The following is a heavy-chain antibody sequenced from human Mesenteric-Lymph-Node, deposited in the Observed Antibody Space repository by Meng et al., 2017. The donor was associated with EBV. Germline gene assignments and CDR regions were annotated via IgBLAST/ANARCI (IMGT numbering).Heavy chain of an antibody. Sequence: VQLVKSGAEVKKPGSSVRVSCKTSGGTFSMYGISWVRQAPGQGLEWMGGIIPIFGTANYAEKFQGRVTITADESTSTAYMELSSLRSEDTAIYYCARDHEYCGSTSCYPHYWGQGTLVTVSS. J-gene: IGHJ4*02. CDR3: ARDHEYCGSTSCYPHY. D-gene: IGHD2-2*01. V-gene: IGHV1-69*01. CDR2: IIPIFGTA. CDR1: GGTFSMYG.